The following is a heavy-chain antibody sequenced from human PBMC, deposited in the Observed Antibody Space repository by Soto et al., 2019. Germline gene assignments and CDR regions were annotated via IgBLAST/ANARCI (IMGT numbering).Heavy chain of an antibody. CDR1: GASLSSGGYY. V-gene: IGHV4-31*03. CDR2: IFHTGTT. J-gene: IGHJ3*01. Sequence: QVQLQESGPGLAKPSQTLSLTCTVSGASLSSGGYYWTWIRQVPGKALEWIGYIFHTGTTFYNPSLKSRVVMSIEKSDTQFSLNLRSVTAADTAVYYCARGLGYDSNGRFLSAFDVGGQGTMVTVSS. CDR3: ARGLGYDSNGRFLSAFDV. D-gene: IGHD3-22*01.